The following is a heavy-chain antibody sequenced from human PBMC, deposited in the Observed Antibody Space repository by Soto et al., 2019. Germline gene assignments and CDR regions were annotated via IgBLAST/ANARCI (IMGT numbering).Heavy chain of an antibody. CDR3: ARDRDYYDNSGYALDI. V-gene: IGHV3-33*01. Sequence: QVQLVESGGGVVQPGTSLRLSCAASGFSFSSYSMHWVRQAPGKGLEWVAVIWYDGSNEDYADSVKGRFAISRDNSKNTLYLQMTSLRADDTAVYYCARDRDYYDNSGYALDIWGQGTVVTVSS. CDR1: GFSFSSYS. D-gene: IGHD3-22*01. CDR2: IWYDGSNE. J-gene: IGHJ3*02.